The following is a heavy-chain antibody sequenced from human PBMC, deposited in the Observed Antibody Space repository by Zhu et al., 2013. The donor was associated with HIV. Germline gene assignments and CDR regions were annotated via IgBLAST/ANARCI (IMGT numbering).Heavy chain of an antibody. D-gene: IGHD2-2*01. J-gene: IGHJ4*02. CDR1: GFTFSSYA. V-gene: IGHV3-23*01. Sequence: EVQLLESGGGLVQPGGSLRLSCAASGFTFSSYAMSWVRQAPGKGLEWVSAISGSGGSTYYADSVKGRFTISRDNSKNTLYLQMNSLRAEDTAVYYCAKEGSSTSWHIHPPAYWGQGTLVTVSS. CDR3: AKEGSSTSWHIHPPAY. CDR2: ISGSGGST.